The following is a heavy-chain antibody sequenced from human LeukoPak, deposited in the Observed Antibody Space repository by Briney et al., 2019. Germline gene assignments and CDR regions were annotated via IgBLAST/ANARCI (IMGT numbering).Heavy chain of an antibody. D-gene: IGHD3-10*01. CDR3: AGVFGSPLAYAFDI. V-gene: IGHV1-69*05. CDR1: GGTFSSYA. J-gene: IGHJ3*02. CDR2: IIPIFGTA. Sequence: SVKVSCKASGGTFSSYAISWVRQAPGQGLEWMGRIIPIFGTANYAQKFQGRVTITTDESTSTAYMELSSLRSEDTAVYYCAGVFGSPLAYAFDIWGQGTVVTVSS.